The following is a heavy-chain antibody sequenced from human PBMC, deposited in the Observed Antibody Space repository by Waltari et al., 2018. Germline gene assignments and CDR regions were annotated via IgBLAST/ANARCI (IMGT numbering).Heavy chain of an antibody. D-gene: IGHD6-13*01. J-gene: IGHJ4*02. CDR1: GFTFSNNW. Sequence: EVQLVESGGGLVQPGGSLRLSCAASGFTFSNNWMTWVRQAPGKGVDGVANINQDGSEKYAVESVKGRFTISRDNAKNSLYRQLNSLRADDTAVYYCTRGGDDSSWYWRNWGQGTLVTVSS. CDR2: INQDGSEK. V-gene: IGHV3-7*01. CDR3: TRGGDDSSWYWRN.